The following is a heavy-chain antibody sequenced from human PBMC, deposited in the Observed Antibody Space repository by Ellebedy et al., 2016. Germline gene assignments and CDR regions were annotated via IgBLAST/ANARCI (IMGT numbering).Heavy chain of an antibody. J-gene: IGHJ3*02. V-gene: IGHV3-21*01. CDR3: ARDTDSSGYYSYDAFDI. D-gene: IGHD3-22*01. CDR2: ISSSSSYI. CDR1: GFTFSSYS. Sequence: ETLSLTCVASGFTFSSYSMNWVRQAPGKGLEWVSSISSSSSYIYYADSVKGRFTISRDNAKNSLYLQMNSLRAKDTAVYYCARDTDSSGYYSYDAFDIWGQGTMVTVSS.